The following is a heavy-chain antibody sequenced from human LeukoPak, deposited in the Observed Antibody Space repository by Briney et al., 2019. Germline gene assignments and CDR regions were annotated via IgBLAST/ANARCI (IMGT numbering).Heavy chain of an antibody. Sequence: GGSLRLSCAASGFTFSRFAMHWVRQAPGKGLEWVAIISYDGGNKYYADSVKGRFTISRDNSKNTLYLQMNSLRAEDTAVYFCVSLGYSSSSVRYWGQGTLVTVSS. CDR1: GFTFSRFA. CDR2: ISYDGGNK. CDR3: VSLGYSSSSVRY. J-gene: IGHJ4*02. V-gene: IGHV3-30*04. D-gene: IGHD6-6*01.